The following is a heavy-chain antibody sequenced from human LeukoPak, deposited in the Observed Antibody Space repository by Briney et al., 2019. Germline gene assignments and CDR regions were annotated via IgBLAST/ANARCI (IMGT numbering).Heavy chain of an antibody. CDR2: IYWDDDK. D-gene: IGHD6-13*01. CDR3: AHRVAYSSRIKY. CDR1: GFSLSTSKMG. J-gene: IGHJ4*02. Sequence: SGPTLVKPTQTLTLTCTFSGFSLSTSKMGVGWIRQPPGKALEWLALIYWDDDKRYSPSLESGLTIAKDTSKNQVVLTMTNMAPVDTGTYYCAHRVAYSSRIKYWGQGTPVTVSS. V-gene: IGHV2-5*02.